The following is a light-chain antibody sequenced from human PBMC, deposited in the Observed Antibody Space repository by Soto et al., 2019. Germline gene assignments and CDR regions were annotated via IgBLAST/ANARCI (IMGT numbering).Light chain of an antibody. CDR2: GAS. J-gene: IGKJ4*02. Sequence: EVVLTPSPAPLALSPGERATLSCRTSQYIDYNLAWFQQKPGQAPRLLIYGASRRATGIPERFSGRGSGTDFTLTINRLEPEDFAVYFCQQYGSSPLTFGGGTKVDIK. V-gene: IGKV3-20*01. CDR1: QYIDYN. CDR3: QQYGSSPLT.